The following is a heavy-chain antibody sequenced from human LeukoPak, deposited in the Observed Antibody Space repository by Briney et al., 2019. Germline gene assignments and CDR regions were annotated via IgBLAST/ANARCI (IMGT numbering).Heavy chain of an antibody. D-gene: IGHD3-10*01. J-gene: IGHJ3*02. CDR2: IIPIFGTA. CDR1: GGTFSGYA. V-gene: IGHV1-69*05. Sequence: SVKVSCKASGGTFSGYAISWVRQAPGQGLEWMGRIIPIFGTANYAQKFQGRVTITTDESTSTAYMELSSLRSEDTAVYYCARGAVELGDDAFDIWGQGTMVTVSS. CDR3: ARGAVELGDDAFDI.